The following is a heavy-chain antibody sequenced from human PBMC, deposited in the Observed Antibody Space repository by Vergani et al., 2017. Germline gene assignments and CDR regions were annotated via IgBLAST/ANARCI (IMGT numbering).Heavy chain of an antibody. CDR2: ISAYNGNT. CDR1: GYTFTSYG. J-gene: IGHJ6*04. CDR3: ARDRIIVVPAAVFDYYYYGMDV. Sequence: QVQLVQSGAEVKKPGASVKVSCKASGYTFTSYGISWVRQAPGQGLEWMGWISAYNGNTNYAQKLQGRVTRTTDTSTSTAYMELRSLRSDDTAVYYCARDRIIVVPAAVFDYYYYGMDVWSGGSTVTVSS. V-gene: IGHV1-18*01. D-gene: IGHD2-2*01.